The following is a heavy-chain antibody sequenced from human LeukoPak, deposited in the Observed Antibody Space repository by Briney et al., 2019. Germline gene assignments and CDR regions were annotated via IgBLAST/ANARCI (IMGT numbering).Heavy chain of an antibody. CDR1: GFTFSSYG. J-gene: IGHJ4*02. CDR2: IWYDGSNK. CDR3: ARDSRFLECPDY. V-gene: IGHV3-33*01. D-gene: IGHD3-3*01. Sequence: PGRSLRLSCAASGFTFSSYGMHWVRQAPGKGLEWVAVIWYDGSNKYYADSVKGRFTISRDNSKNTLYLQMNSLRAEDTAVYYRARDSRFLECPDYWGQGTLVTVSS.